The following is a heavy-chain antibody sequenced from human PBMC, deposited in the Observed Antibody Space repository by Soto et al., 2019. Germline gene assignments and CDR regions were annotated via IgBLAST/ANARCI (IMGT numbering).Heavy chain of an antibody. Sequence: SQTMSLTCAVCGDSISSSFWWSRLRQPQGNAQAWVGAIYHTDSTVYNPSLKSRVTISLDKSKNQFSLNLDSVAAADTAVYYCPRYDFGTFDYWGRETLVTVAS. CDR1: GDSISSSFW. D-gene: IGHD4-17*01. CDR2: IYHTDST. V-gene: IGHV4-4*02. J-gene: IGHJ4*01. CDR3: PRYDFGTFDY.